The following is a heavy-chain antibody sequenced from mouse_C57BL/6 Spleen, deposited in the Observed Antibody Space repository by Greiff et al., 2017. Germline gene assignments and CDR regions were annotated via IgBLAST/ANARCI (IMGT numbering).Heavy chain of an antibody. V-gene: IGHV1-26*01. D-gene: IGHD1-1*01. J-gene: IGHJ2*01. Sequence: VQLKQSGPELVKPGASVKISCKASGYTFTDYYMNWVKQSHGKSLEWIGDINPNNGGTSYNQKFKGKATLTVDKSSSTAYMELRSLTSEDSAVYYCARSITTVVDYWGQGTTLTVSS. CDR2: INPNNGGT. CDR3: ARSITTVVDY. CDR1: GYTFTDYY.